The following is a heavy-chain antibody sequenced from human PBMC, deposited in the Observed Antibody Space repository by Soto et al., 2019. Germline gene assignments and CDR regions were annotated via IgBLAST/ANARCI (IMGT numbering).Heavy chain of an antibody. D-gene: IGHD3-10*01. CDR1: GGTFSSYA. CDR2: IIPIFGTA. CDR3: NRKRIXMVRGVIIKDYYYGMDV. J-gene: IGHJ6*02. Sequence: SVKVSCKASGGTFSSYAISWVRQAPGQGLEWMGGIIPIFGTANYAQKFQGRVTITADESTSTAYMELSSLRSEDTAVYYCNRKRIXMVRGVIIKDYYYGMDVWGQGTTVTVSS. V-gene: IGHV1-69*13.